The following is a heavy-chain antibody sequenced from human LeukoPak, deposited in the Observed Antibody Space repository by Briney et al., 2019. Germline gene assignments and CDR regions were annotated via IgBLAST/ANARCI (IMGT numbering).Heavy chain of an antibody. V-gene: IGHV4-34*01. Sequence: PSETLSLTCAVYGGSSSGYYWSWIRQPPGKGLGWIGEINHSGSTNYNPSLKSRVTISVDTSKNQFSLKLSSVTAADTAVYYCARGTAWGYYGSGSYYYWGQGTLVTVSS. J-gene: IGHJ4*02. D-gene: IGHD3-10*01. CDR2: INHSGST. CDR1: GGSSSGYY. CDR3: ARGTAWGYYGSGSYYY.